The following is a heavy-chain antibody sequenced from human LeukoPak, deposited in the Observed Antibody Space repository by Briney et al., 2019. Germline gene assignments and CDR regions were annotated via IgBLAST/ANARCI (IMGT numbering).Heavy chain of an antibody. CDR3: ARDWSVPAATYYYYGMDV. Sequence: SVKVSCKASGGTFTSYAISGVRQAPGQGLAWMGGIIPIFGTANYAQKFQGRVTITADKSTSTAHMELSSLRSEDTAVYYCARDWSVPAATYYYYGMDVWGKGTTVTVSS. CDR2: IIPIFGTA. V-gene: IGHV1-69*06. CDR1: GGTFTSYA. J-gene: IGHJ6*04. D-gene: IGHD2-2*01.